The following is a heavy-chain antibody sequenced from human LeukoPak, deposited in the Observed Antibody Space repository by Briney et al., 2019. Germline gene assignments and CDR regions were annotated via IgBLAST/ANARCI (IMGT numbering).Heavy chain of an antibody. CDR1: GYTFNNYG. Sequence: GASVKVSCKTSGYTFNNYGISWVRQAPGQGLEWMGWVSSYNGDTNYAQKFQGRVTMTADTSTSTAYMELRSLRSDDTAMYYCARDWHILSGRNCFDPWGQGTLVTVSS. J-gene: IGHJ5*02. D-gene: IGHD3-9*01. CDR3: ARDWHILSGRNCFDP. CDR2: VSSYNGDT. V-gene: IGHV1-18*01.